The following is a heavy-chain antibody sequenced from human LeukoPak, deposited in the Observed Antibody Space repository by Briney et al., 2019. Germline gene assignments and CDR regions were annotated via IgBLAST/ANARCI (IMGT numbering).Heavy chain of an antibody. CDR2: IHYSGRT. CDR3: AREGIFCSGGACKSDYYYGMDV. CDR1: GGSISSSY. Sequence: SETLSLTCTVSGGSISSSYWSWIRQSPGKGLEWIGYIHYSGRTYYSPSLRSRVSMSIDMSKNQFSLRLRSVTAADTAVYYCAREGIFCSGGACKSDYYYGMDVWGQGTTVSVSS. D-gene: IGHD2-15*01. J-gene: IGHJ6*02. V-gene: IGHV4-59*01.